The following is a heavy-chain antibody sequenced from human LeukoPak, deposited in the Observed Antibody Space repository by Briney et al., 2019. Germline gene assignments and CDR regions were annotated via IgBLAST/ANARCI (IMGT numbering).Heavy chain of an antibody. CDR1: GYTFTSYY. CDR3: ARDQVGSGAFDI. J-gene: IGHJ3*02. CDR2: INPSGGST. D-gene: IGHD5-12*01. V-gene: IGHV1-46*01. Sequence: ASVKWSTTASGYTFTSYYMHWVRQAPGQGLEWMGIINPSGGSTSYAQKFQGRVTMTRDTSTSTVYMELSSLRSEDTAVYYCARDQVGSGAFDIWGQGAMISVSA.